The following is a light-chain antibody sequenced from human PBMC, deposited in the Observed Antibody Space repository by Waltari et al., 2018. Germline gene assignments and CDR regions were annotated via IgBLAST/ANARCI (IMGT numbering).Light chain of an antibody. Sequence: EIGLTQSPGTLSLSRVERATLSCRASQSVISSYLAWYQQKPGQAPRLLIYGASSRATGIPDRFSGSGVGTDFTRTISRLEPEDVAVYYCQQYGSSPGTFGQGTKVEIK. CDR1: QSVISSY. CDR2: GAS. CDR3: QQYGSSPGT. J-gene: IGKJ1*01. V-gene: IGKV3-20*01.